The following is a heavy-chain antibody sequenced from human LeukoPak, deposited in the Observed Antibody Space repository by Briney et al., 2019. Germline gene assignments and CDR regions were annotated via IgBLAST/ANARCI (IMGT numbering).Heavy chain of an antibody. CDR1: GYTFTSYA. V-gene: IGHV1-3*01. D-gene: IGHD3-10*01. J-gene: IGHJ5*02. CDR2: INAGNGNT. CDR3: ARDLGAGYWFDP. Sequence: ASVKVSCKASGYTFTSYAMHWVRQAPGERLEWMGWINAGNGNTKYSQKFQGRVTITRDTSASTAYMELSSLRSEDTAVYYCARDLGAGYWFDPWGQGTPVTVSS.